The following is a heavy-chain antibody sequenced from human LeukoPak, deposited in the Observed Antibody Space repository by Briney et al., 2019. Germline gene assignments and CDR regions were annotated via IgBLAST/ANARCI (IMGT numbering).Heavy chain of an antibody. CDR1: GFTVSDYY. J-gene: IGHJ5*02. CDR3: ARRGTTYCTVDSCHPNWFDP. V-gene: IGHV3-11*03. Sequence: GGSLRLSCEASGFTVSDYYMNWIRQAPGRGLEWISYINGSSSDTKYADSVKGRFTISRDNAKNSVYLLMNSLRAEDTAVYYCARRGTTYCTVDSCHPNWFDPWGQGTLVTVSS. CDR2: INGSSSDT. D-gene: IGHD2-15*01.